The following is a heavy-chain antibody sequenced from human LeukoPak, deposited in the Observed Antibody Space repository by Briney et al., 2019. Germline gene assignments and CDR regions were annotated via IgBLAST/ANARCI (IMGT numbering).Heavy chain of an antibody. Sequence: SETLSLTCTVSGASISSSSYYWGWIRQPPGKGLEWIGSIYYSGSTYHNPSLKSRVTMLVDTSKSQFSLQLSSVTAAETAVYCCAGDHPGSTSHNYYYYMDVWGKGTTVTVSS. CDR1: GASISSSSYY. CDR2: IYYSGST. V-gene: IGHV4-39*07. J-gene: IGHJ6*03. CDR3: AGDHPGSTSHNYYYYMDV. D-gene: IGHD2-2*01.